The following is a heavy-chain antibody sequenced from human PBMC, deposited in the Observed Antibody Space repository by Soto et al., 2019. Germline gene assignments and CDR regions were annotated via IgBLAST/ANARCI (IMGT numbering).Heavy chain of an antibody. Sequence: QVQLVQSGAEVKKPGSSVKVSCKASGGTFSSYAISWVRQAPGQGLEWMGGIIPIFGTANYAQKFQGRVTITADKSTSTAYMELSSLRSEDTAVYYCARDQKAMATIGFGINWFDPWGQGTLVTVSS. CDR2: IIPIFGTA. CDR3: ARDQKAMATIGFGINWFDP. J-gene: IGHJ5*02. CDR1: GGTFSSYA. D-gene: IGHD5-12*01. V-gene: IGHV1-69*06.